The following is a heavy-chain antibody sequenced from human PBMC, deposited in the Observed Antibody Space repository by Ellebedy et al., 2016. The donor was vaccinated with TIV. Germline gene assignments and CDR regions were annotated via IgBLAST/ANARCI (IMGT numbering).Heavy chain of an antibody. D-gene: IGHD3-10*01. Sequence: SETLSLTCAVYGGSFSGYYWSWIRQPPGKGLEWIGEINHSGSTDYNPSLKSRVTISVDTSKNQFSLKLSSVTAADTAVYYCARVLYFSGSGTYYFDYWGQGTLVTVSS. J-gene: IGHJ4*02. V-gene: IGHV4-34*01. CDR2: INHSGST. CDR1: GGSFSGYY. CDR3: ARVLYFSGSGTYYFDY.